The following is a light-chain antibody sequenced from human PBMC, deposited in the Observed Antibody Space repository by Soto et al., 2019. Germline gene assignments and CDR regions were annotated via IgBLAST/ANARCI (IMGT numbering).Light chain of an antibody. CDR2: KVS. Sequence: DVVLTQSPLSLPVALGQPASISCRSSQSLEFSDGDTYLNWFFQRPGQSPRRLSYKVSKRASGVPDRFSGSGSGTDFTLKISRVEAEDVGVYFCMQNIHWPWTFGQGTKVDIK. CDR3: MQNIHWPWT. J-gene: IGKJ1*01. V-gene: IGKV2-30*01. CDR1: QSLEFSDGDTY.